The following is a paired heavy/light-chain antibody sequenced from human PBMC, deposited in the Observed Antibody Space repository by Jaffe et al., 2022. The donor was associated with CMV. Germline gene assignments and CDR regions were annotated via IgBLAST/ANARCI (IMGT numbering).Light chain of an antibody. V-gene: IGLV3-1*01. Sequence: SYELTQPPSVSVSPGQTASFTCSGDKLEKKYVSWYQQKPGQSPMLVIYQDIRRPSGIPERFSGSNSGNTANLTITGTQAIDEADYYCQTWDINSVVFGGGTKLTVL. CDR3: QTWDINSVV. J-gene: IGLJ2*01. CDR1: KLEKKY. CDR2: QDI.
Heavy chain of an antibody. J-gene: IGHJ4*02. D-gene: IGHD2-15*01. V-gene: IGHV2-26*01. CDR2: IFSNDEK. Sequence: QVTLKESGPVLVKPTETLTLTCTVSGFSLSNPKMGVSWVRQPPGKALEWLAHIFSNDEKSYSTSLERRLTISKDTSKSQVVLTMANMGPLDTATYFCVRGDGFCSAANCYSFDSWGQGILVTVSS. CDR3: VRGDGFCSAANCYSFDS. CDR1: GFSLSNPKMG.